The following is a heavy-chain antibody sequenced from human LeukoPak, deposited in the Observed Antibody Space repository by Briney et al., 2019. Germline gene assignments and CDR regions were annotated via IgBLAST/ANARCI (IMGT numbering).Heavy chain of an antibody. CDR1: GGSFSGYY. CDR3: ARGQVS. CDR2: INHSGGT. V-gene: IGHV4-34*01. J-gene: IGHJ4*02. Sequence: SETLSLTCAVYGGSFSGYYWSWIRQPPGKGLEWIGEINHSGGTNYNPSLKSRVTISVDTSKNQFSLKLSSVTAADTAVYYCARGQVSWGQGTLVTVSS.